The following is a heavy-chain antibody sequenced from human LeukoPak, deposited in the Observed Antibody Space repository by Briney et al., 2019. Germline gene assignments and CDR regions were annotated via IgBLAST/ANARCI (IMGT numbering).Heavy chain of an antibody. Sequence: SETLSLTCTVSGGPISSYYWSWIRQPPGKGLEWIGYIYTSGSTNYNPSLKSRVTISVDTSKNQFSLKLSSVTAADTAVYYCARGTEDTAMVTAVGFDPWGQGTLVTVSS. J-gene: IGHJ5*02. CDR3: ARGTEDTAMVTAVGFDP. CDR2: IYTSGST. CDR1: GGPISSYY. V-gene: IGHV4-4*09. D-gene: IGHD5-18*01.